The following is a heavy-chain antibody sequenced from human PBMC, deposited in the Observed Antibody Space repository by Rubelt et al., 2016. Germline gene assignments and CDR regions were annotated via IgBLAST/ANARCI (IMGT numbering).Heavy chain of an antibody. CDR2: INHSGST. D-gene: IGHD6-13*01. CDR3: ARGPSAVGQQLIRDY. J-gene: IGHJ4*02. Sequence: QVQLQQWGAGLLKPSETLSLTCAVYGGSFSGYYWSWIRQPPGKGLEWIGEINHSGSTNYNPSLKSRVTISVDTSKNQFSLKLSSVTAADTAVYYCARGPSAVGQQLIRDYWGQGTLVTVSS. V-gene: IGHV4-34*01. CDR1: GGSFSGYY.